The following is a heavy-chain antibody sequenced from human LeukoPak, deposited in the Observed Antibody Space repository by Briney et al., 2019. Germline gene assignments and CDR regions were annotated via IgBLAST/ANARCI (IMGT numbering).Heavy chain of an antibody. CDR1: GYTFTGYY. D-gene: IGHD2/OR15-2a*01. V-gene: IGHV1-69*13. J-gene: IGHJ6*03. CDR3: ARSSGPIIISYPTPHYYYMDV. Sequence: SVKVSCKASGYTFTGYYMHWVRQAPGQGLEWMGGIIPIFGTANYAQKFQGRVTITADESTSTAYMELSSLRSEDTAVYYCARSSGPIIISYPTPHYYYMDVWGKGTPVTISS. CDR2: IIPIFGTA.